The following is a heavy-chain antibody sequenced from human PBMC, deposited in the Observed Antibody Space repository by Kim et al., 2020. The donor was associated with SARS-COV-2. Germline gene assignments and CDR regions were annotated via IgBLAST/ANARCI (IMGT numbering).Heavy chain of an antibody. V-gene: IGHV3-30*04. CDR3: ARRLSSISPFDY. Sequence: GGSLRLSCAASGFTFSSYAMHWVRQAPGKGLEWVAVISYDGSNKYYADSVKGRFTISRDNSKNTLYLQMNSLRAEDTAVYYCARRLSSISPFDYWGQGTLVTVSS. CDR1: GFTFSSYA. J-gene: IGHJ4*02. CDR2: ISYDGSNK.